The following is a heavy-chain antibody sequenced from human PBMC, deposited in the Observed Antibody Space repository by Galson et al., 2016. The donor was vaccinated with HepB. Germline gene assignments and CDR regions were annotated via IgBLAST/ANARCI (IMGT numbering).Heavy chain of an antibody. Sequence: CAISGDSVSSNSATWNWIRQSPSRGLEWLGRTYYRSAWLDDYAISVESRISIDPDTSKNRFSLHLSSVTPEDTAVYYCTRERRYCSDGSCYSFDYWGLGILVTVSS. D-gene: IGHD2-15*01. CDR2: TYYRSAWLD. CDR3: TRERRYCSDGSCYSFDY. J-gene: IGHJ4*02. V-gene: IGHV6-1*01. CDR1: GDSVSSNSAT.